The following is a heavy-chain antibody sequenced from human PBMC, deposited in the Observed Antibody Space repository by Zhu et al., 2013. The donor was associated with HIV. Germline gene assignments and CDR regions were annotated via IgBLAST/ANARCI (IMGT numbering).Heavy chain of an antibody. CDR3: ARDRWGQWLVSHFDY. V-gene: IGHV1-18*01. Sequence: QVQLVQSGAEVKKPGATVKVSCRTSGYSFTSYGISWVRQAPGQGLEWMGWISGYNGNTEYAQKFQDRLTMTTDASMTTVYMELRRLRSDDTAVYYCARDRWGQWLVSHFDYWGQGTRVTVSS. CDR1: GYSFTSYG. D-gene: IGHD6-19*01. J-gene: IGHJ4*02. CDR2: ISGYNGNT.